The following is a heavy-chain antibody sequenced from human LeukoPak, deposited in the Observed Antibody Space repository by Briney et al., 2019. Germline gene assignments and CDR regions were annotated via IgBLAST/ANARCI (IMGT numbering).Heavy chain of an antibody. CDR1: GFTFSSYA. Sequence: GGSLRLSCAASGFTFSSYAMSWVRQPPGKGLEWVSAISGSGGSTYNSDSVKGRFTISRDNSKNTLYLQMNSLRAEDTAVYYCSKKGQNDDYGKPAWGQGTLVTVSS. D-gene: IGHD4-17*01. V-gene: IGHV3-23*01. CDR2: ISGSGGST. CDR3: SKKGQNDDYGKPA. J-gene: IGHJ5*02.